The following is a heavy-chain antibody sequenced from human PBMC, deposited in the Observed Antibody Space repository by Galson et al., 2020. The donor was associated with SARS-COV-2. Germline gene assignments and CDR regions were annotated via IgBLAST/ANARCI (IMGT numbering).Heavy chain of an antibody. CDR1: GFTVSSNY. J-gene: IGHJ3*02. CDR2: IYSGGST. V-gene: IGHV3-66*01. D-gene: IGHD7-27*01. CDR3: ARDLGSYAFDI. Sequence: AGGSLRLSCAASGFTVSSNYMSWVRQAPGKGLEWVSVIYSGGSTYYADSVKGRFTISRDNSKNTLYLQMNSLRAEDTAVYYCARDLGSYAFDIWGQGTMVTVSS.